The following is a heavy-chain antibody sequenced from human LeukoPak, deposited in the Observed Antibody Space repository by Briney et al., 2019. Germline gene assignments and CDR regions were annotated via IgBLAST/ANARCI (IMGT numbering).Heavy chain of an antibody. D-gene: IGHD4-17*01. CDR3: ARDFAGDRDY. CDR2: INPNGITT. J-gene: IGHJ4*02. Sequence: GGSLRLSCAASGFIFRNYWMHWVRQAPGKGLVGVARINPNGITTTYTDSVKGRFTISRDNAKNTLYLQMNSLRVEDTAVYYCARDFAGDRDYWGQGTLVTVSS. V-gene: IGHV3-74*01. CDR1: GFIFRNYW.